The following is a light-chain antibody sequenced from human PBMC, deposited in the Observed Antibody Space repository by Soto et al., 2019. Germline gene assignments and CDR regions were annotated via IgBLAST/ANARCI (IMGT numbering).Light chain of an antibody. J-gene: IGLJ2*01. Sequence: QTVVTQEPSFSLSPGGTITLTCGLTSGSVSTSYYPSWYQQTPGQPPRTLIYSTNTRSSGVPDRFSGSILGNKAALTITGAQADDESDYYCVLYMGNGMVAFGGGTKLTVL. CDR1: SGSVSTSYY. V-gene: IGLV8-61*01. CDR3: VLYMGNGMVA. CDR2: STN.